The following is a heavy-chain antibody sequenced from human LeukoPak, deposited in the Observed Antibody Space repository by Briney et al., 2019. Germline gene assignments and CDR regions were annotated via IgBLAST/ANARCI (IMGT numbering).Heavy chain of an antibody. Sequence: SETLSLTCTVSGGSISSDLYYWNWIRQPAGKGLEWIGRFYNSGRTNFNPSLKSRVTISADTSKNQFSLKLRSVTAADTAVYYCARGDLKSDWFDPWGRGTLVIVST. CDR1: GGSISSDLYY. V-gene: IGHV4-61*02. CDR3: ARGDLKSDWFDP. CDR2: FYNSGRT. J-gene: IGHJ5*02. D-gene: IGHD3-3*01.